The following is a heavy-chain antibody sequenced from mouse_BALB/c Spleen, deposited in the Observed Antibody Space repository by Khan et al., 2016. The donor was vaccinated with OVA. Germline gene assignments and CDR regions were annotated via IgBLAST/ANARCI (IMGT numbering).Heavy chain of an antibody. CDR3: ASGGAAYYRNDGGAMEY. Sequence: QLVQSGPELKKPGETVRISCKASGYTFTTAGIQWVQKMPGKGLKWIGWINTHSGVPKYAEDFKGRFAFSLEISVNTAYLQITNLKNEDTATYFCASGGAAYYRNDGGAMEYWGQGTSVTVSS. J-gene: IGHJ4*01. D-gene: IGHD2-14*01. CDR1: GYTFTTAG. CDR2: INTHSGVP. V-gene: IGHV9-4*02.